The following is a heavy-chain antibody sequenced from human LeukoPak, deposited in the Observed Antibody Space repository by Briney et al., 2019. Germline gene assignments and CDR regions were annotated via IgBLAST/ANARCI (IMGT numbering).Heavy chain of an antibody. CDR2: INPSGGST. CDR3: ARAAIEQQLTPTNLYYFDY. D-gene: IGHD6-13*01. V-gene: IGHV1-46*01. Sequence: ASVKVSCKASGYTFTSYYMHWVRQAPGQGLEWMGIINPSGGSTSYAQKFQGRVTMTRDMSTGTVYMELSSLRSEDTAVYYCARAAIEQQLTPTNLYYFDYWGQGTLVTVSS. J-gene: IGHJ4*02. CDR1: GYTFTSYY.